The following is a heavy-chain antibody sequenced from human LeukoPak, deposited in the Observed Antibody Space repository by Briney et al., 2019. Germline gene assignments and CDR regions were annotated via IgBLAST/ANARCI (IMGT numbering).Heavy chain of an antibody. V-gene: IGHV1-2*02. Sequence: GASVKVSCKASGFTLTGYYMHWVRQDPRQGLQWMGWIKPNSGDTDYAQKFQGRVTMTRDTSISTVYMELSSLRSDDTAVYYCARADSVPAGDYHYWYKDVWGKGTTVTASS. J-gene: IGHJ6*03. D-gene: IGHD2-2*01. CDR2: IKPNSGDT. CDR1: GFTLTGYY. CDR3: ARADSVPAGDYHYWYKDV.